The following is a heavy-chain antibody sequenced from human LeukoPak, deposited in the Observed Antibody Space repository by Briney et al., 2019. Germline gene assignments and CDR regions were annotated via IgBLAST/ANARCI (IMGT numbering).Heavy chain of an antibody. D-gene: IGHD3-10*01. CDR1: GGSFSAYY. CDR3: ARDGTAIDWYFDL. V-gene: IGHV4-34*01. Sequence: SETLSLTCAVYGGSFSAYYWSWIRQPPGKGLEWIGEINHSGSTNYNPSLKSRVTISVDTSKNQFSLKLSSVTAADTAVYYCARDGTAIDWYFDLWGRGTLVTVSS. J-gene: IGHJ2*01. CDR2: INHSGST.